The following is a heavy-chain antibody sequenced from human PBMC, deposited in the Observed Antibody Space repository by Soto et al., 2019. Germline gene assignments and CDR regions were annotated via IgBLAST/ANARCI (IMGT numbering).Heavy chain of an antibody. Sequence: SVKVSCKTSGGTFSTHAIIWVRQAPGHGLEWMGGIIPISGTTYYTQKFQGRVTITADEPTSTAFMELSSLKSDDTAVFYCARGYCSGGNCYSGMDVWGQGTMVTVSS. D-gene: IGHD2-15*01. J-gene: IGHJ6*02. V-gene: IGHV1-69*13. CDR2: IIPISGTT. CDR3: ARGYCSGGNCYSGMDV. CDR1: GGTFSTHA.